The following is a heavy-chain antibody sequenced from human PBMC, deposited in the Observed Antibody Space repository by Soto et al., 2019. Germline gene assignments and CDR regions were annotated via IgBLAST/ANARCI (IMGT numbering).Heavy chain of an antibody. CDR2: IYYSGST. CDR1: GGSISSGDYY. Sequence: PSETLSLTCTVSGGSISSGDYYWSWIRQPPGKGLEWIGYIYYSGSTYYNPSLKSRVTISVDTSKNQFSLKLSSVTAADTAVYYCARAGHRLANIEAAVDYWGQGTLVTVSS. D-gene: IGHD6-13*01. V-gene: IGHV4-30-4*01. J-gene: IGHJ4*02. CDR3: ARAGHRLANIEAAVDY.